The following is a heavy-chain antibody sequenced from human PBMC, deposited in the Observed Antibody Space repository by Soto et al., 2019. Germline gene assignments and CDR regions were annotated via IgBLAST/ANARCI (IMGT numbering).Heavy chain of an antibody. Sequence: PGGSLRLSCAASGFNFDNYAMHWVRQAPGKGLEWVSGITWNSASVGYADSVKGRFTISRDNAKNSLYLQMSSLRPEDTALYYCAKDGDIVVRDHGMDVWGQGTTVTVSS. J-gene: IGHJ6*02. V-gene: IGHV3-9*01. CDR2: ITWNSASV. CDR3: AKDGDIVVRDHGMDV. CDR1: GFNFDNYA. D-gene: IGHD2-15*01.